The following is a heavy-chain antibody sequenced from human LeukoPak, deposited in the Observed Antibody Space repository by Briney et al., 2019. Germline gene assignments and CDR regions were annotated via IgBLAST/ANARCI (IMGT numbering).Heavy chain of an antibody. V-gene: IGHV4-34*01. CDR2: INHSGST. CDR1: GGSFSGYY. Sequence: SETLSLTCAVYGGSFSGYYWSWIRQPPGKGLEWIGEINHSGSTNYNPSLKSRVTISADTSKNQFSLKLSSVTAADTAVYYCAGGIAVADTLGYWGQGTLVTVSS. CDR3: AGGIAVADTLGY. J-gene: IGHJ4*02. D-gene: IGHD6-19*01.